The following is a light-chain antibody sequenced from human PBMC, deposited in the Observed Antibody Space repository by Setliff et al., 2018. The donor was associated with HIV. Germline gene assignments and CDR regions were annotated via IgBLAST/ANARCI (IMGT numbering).Light chain of an antibody. V-gene: IGLV2-11*01. J-gene: IGLJ1*01. CDR3: CAYV. CDR2: EVN. CDR1: NSNVGGSKY. Sequence: QSALAQPRSVSGSPGQSVTISCTGTNSNVGGSKYVSWYQQYPGKAPKLLIYEVNKRPSEVPDRFSGSKSGNTASLTISGLQADDEADYYCCAYVFGTGTKVT.